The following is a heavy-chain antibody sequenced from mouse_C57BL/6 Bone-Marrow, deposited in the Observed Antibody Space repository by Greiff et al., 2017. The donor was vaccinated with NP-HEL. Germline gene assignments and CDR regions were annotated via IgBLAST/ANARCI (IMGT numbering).Heavy chain of an antibody. CDR2: ISYDGSN. Sequence: EVQLQQSGPGLVKPSQSLSLTCSVTGYSIISGYYWNWIRQFPGNKLEWMAYISYDGSNNYNPSLKNRISITRDISKNQFFLKLTSVTTEDTATYYCAREGCYYGSPFAYWGQGTLVTVSA. J-gene: IGHJ3*01. V-gene: IGHV3-6*01. D-gene: IGHD1-1*01. CDR1: GYSIISGYY. CDR3: AREGCYYGSPFAY.